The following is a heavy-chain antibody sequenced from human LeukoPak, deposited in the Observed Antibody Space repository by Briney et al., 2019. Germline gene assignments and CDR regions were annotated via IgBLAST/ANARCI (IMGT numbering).Heavy chain of an antibody. CDR1: GGSISSGSDY. J-gene: IGHJ4*02. Sequence: SETLSLTCTVSGGSISSGSDYWSWIRQPAAKGLEWIGHIYTSGSTSYNPSLQSRVTISVDTSKHQFSLQVTSVTAADTAVYYCARAGGSVGWYGTIDSWGQGILVTVSS. CDR2: IYTSGST. V-gene: IGHV4-61*09. CDR3: ARAGGSVGWYGTIDS. D-gene: IGHD6-19*01.